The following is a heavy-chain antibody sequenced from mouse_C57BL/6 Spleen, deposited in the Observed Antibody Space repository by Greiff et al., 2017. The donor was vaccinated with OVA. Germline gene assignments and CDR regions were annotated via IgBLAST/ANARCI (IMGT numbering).Heavy chain of an antibody. V-gene: IGHV1-64*01. D-gene: IGHD2-4*01. Sequence: QVQLQQPGAELVKPGASVKLSCKASGYTFTSYWMHWVKQRPGQGLEWIGMIHPNSGSTNYNEKFKSKATLTADKSSSTAYMQLSSLTSEDSAVYYCAKGDDYDFGFAYWGQGTLVTVSA. J-gene: IGHJ3*01. CDR3: AKGDDYDFGFAY. CDR2: IHPNSGST. CDR1: GYTFTSYW.